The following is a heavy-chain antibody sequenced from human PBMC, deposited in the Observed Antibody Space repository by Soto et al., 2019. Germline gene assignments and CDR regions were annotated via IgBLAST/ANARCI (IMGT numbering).Heavy chain of an antibody. CDR3: ARDSHGGYRWFDP. D-gene: IGHD5-12*01. Sequence: PSETLSLTCTVSGGSISSGDYYWSWIRQPPGKGLEWIGYIYYSGSTYYNPSLKSRVTISVDTSKNQFSLKLSSVTAADTAVYYCARDSHGGYRWFDPWGQGTLVTVSS. J-gene: IGHJ5*02. CDR2: IYYSGST. V-gene: IGHV4-30-4*01. CDR1: GGSISSGDYY.